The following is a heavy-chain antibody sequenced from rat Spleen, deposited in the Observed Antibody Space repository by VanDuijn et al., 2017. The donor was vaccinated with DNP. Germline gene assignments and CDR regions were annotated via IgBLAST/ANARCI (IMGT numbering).Heavy chain of an antibody. D-gene: IGHD1-12*02. CDR3: ARKMVVMYWYFDF. V-gene: IGHV3-1*01. Sequence: EVQLQESGPGLVKPSQSLSLTCSVTGYSITSNSWGWTRKFPGNKMEWIVHISYSGSTSYKPSLKSRISITRDTSKNQFYLQLNSVTTEDTATYYCARKMVVMYWYFDFWGPGTMVTVSS. CDR2: ISYSGST. J-gene: IGHJ1*01. CDR1: GYSITSNS.